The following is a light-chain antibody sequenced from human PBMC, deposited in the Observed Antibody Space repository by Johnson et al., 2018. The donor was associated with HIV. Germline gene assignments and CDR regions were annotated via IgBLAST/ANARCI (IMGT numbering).Light chain of an antibody. CDR3: GTWDTSLSAGGV. CDR1: SSTIGNNY. J-gene: IGLJ1*01. CDR2: KNN. Sequence: QSVLTQPPSVSAAPGQKVTFSCSGSSSTIGNNYVSWYQVLPGTAPKLLIYKNNERPSGIPDRFSGSKSGTSATLGITGLQTGDEADYYCGTWDTSLSAGGVFGTGTKVTVL. V-gene: IGLV1-51*02.